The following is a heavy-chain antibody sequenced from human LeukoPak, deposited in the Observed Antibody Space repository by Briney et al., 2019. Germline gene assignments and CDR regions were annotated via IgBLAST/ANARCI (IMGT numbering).Heavy chain of an antibody. J-gene: IGHJ6*02. CDR2: ISSSSSYI. V-gene: IGHV3-21*01. D-gene: IGHD3-16*01. Sequence: KAGGSLRLSCAASGFTFSTFSMNWVRQAPGKGLEWVSSISSSSSYICYADSVKGRFTISRDNAKNSLYLQMNSLRAEDTAVYYCARDHRSGGWGSYYYYGMDVWGQGTTVTVSS. CDR3: ARDHRSGGWGSYYYYGMDV. CDR1: GFTFSTFS.